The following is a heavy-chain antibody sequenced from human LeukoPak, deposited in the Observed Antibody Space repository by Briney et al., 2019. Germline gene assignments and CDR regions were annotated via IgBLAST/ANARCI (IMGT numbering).Heavy chain of an antibody. CDR3: ARVGGYDNFDY. V-gene: IGHV4-30-4*01. CDR2: IYYSGST. Sequence: SETLSLTCTVSGGSISSGDYYWSWIRRPPGKGLEWIGYIYYSGSTYYNPSLKSRVTISVDTSKNQFSLKLSSVTAADTAVYYCARVGGYDNFDYWGQGTLVTVSS. J-gene: IGHJ4*02. D-gene: IGHD5-12*01. CDR1: GGSISSGDYY.